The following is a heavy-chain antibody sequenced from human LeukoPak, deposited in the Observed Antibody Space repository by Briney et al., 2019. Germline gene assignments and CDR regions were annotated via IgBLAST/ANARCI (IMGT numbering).Heavy chain of an antibody. CDR3: ARADVYGSGGMDV. CDR1: GGSFSGYY. J-gene: IGHJ6*02. D-gene: IGHD3-10*01. CDR2: INHSGST. V-gene: IGHV4-34*01. Sequence: SETLSLTCAVYGGSFSGYYWSWIRQPPGKGLEWIGEINHSGSTNYNPSLKSRVTISVDTSKNQFSLKLGSVTAADTAVYYCARADVYGSGGMDVWGQGTTVTVSS.